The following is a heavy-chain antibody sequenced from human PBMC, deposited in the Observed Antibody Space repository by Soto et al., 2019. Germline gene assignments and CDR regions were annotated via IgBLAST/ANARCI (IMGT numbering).Heavy chain of an antibody. Sequence: SGGSLRLSCAASGFTFNTYAMTWVRQAPGKGLEWVSGISRYGDFTYYAVSVEGRFTISRDNSKNTLYLQMNSLRAEDTAVYYCAKDRYLDHDSRGYLFDNWGQGSLVIVSS. CDR1: GFTFNTYA. CDR3: AKDRYLDHDSRGYLFDN. D-gene: IGHD3-22*01. V-gene: IGHV3-23*01. CDR2: ISRYGDFT. J-gene: IGHJ4*02.